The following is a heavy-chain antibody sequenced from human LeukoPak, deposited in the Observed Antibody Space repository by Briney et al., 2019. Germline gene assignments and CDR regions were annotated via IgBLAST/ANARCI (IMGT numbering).Heavy chain of an antibody. CDR3: ATTRGSSGWMGYIDY. V-gene: IGHV4-38-2*02. CDR2: IYHSGST. Sequence: SETLSLTCTVSGYSISSGYYWGWIRQPPGKGLEWIGSIYHSGSTYYNPSLKSRVTISVDTSKNQFSLKLSSVTAADTAVYYCATTRGSSGWMGYIDYWGQGTLVTVSS. CDR1: GYSISSGYY. J-gene: IGHJ4*02. D-gene: IGHD6-19*01.